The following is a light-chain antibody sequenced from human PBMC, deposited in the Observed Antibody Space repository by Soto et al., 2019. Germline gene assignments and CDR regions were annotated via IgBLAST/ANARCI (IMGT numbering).Light chain of an antibody. V-gene: IGLV2-11*01. CDR2: DVS. J-gene: IGLJ1*01. CDR3: CSYAGRYTYV. CDR1: SSDVGAYNY. Sequence: QSVLTQPRSVSGSPGQSVSISCTGTSSDVGAYNYVSWYQQHPGKVPKVMIYDVSKRPSGVPDRFSGSKSGNTASLTISGLQSEDEADYYCCSYAGRYTYVFGTGTKVTVL.